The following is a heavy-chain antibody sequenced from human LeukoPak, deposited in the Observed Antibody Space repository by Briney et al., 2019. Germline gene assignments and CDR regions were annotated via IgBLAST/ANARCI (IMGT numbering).Heavy chain of an antibody. J-gene: IGHJ4*02. CDR1: GFTFSNSA. Sequence: GGSLRLSCAASGFTFSNSAMNWVRQAPGKGLEWVSVISGSGGSTYYADSVKGRFTVSRDNSKNTLYLQMNSLRLEDTAVYYCAKEGAYCGGDCYSYFGYWGQGTLVTVSS. V-gene: IGHV3-23*01. CDR3: AKEGAYCGGDCYSYFGY. D-gene: IGHD2-21*02. CDR2: ISGSGGST.